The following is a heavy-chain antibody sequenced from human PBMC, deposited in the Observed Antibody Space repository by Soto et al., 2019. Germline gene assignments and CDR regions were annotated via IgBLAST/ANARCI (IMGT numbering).Heavy chain of an antibody. CDR1: GYTFTSYY. V-gene: IGHV1-46*01. J-gene: IGHJ3*02. CDR3: ARDQIGRGGYDFWSGYYGGAFDI. Sequence: QVQLVQSGAEVKKPGASVKVSCKASGYTFTSYYMHWVRQAPGQGLEWMGIINPSGGSTSYAQKFQGSVTMTRDTSTSTVYMELSSLRSEDTAVYYCARDQIGRGGYDFWSGYYGGAFDIWGQGTMVTVSS. CDR2: INPSGGST. D-gene: IGHD3-3*01.